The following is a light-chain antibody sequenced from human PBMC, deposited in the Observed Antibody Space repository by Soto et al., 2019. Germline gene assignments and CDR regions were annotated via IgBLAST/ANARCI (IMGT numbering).Light chain of an antibody. Sequence: QSALTQPASVSGSPGQSITISCTGTSSDVGRYNYVSWYQHHPGKAPKLMIYDVSNRPSGVSNRFSASKSGNTASLTISGLQAEDEAHYYCSSYTSSTTGVFGGGTKLTVL. CDR3: SSYTSSTTGV. CDR1: SSDVGRYNY. J-gene: IGLJ3*02. V-gene: IGLV2-14*03. CDR2: DVS.